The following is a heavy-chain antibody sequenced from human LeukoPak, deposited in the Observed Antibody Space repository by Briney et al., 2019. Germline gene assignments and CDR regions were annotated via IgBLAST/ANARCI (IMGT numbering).Heavy chain of an antibody. D-gene: IGHD6-13*01. J-gene: IGHJ4*02. CDR3: ARASAGPFPLDY. Sequence: GGSLRLSCAASGFTFSSYAMSWVRQAPGKGLEWVSVIYSDGGTYYADSVKDRFTISRDNSKNTLYLQMNSLRAEDTAVYYCARASAGPFPLDYWGQGTLVTVSS. V-gene: IGHV3-66*01. CDR2: IYSDGGT. CDR1: GFTFSSYA.